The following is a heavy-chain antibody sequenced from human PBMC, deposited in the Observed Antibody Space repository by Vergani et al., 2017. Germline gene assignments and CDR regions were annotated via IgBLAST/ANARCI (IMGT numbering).Heavy chain of an antibody. J-gene: IGHJ6*03. V-gene: IGHV1-2*02. D-gene: IGHD3-9*01. CDR3: ARTYXDILTGYYRPYYYYYMDV. CDR1: GYTFTGYY. CDR2: INPNSGGT. Sequence: QVQLVQSGAEVKKPGASVKVSCKASGYTFTGYYMHWVRQAPGQGLEWMGWINPNSGGTNYAQKFQGRVTMTRDTSISTAYMELSRLRSDDTAVYYCARTYXDILTGYYRPYYYYYMDVGGKGTTVTVSS.